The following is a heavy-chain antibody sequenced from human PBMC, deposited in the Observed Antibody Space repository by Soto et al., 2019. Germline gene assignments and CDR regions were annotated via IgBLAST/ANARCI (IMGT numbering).Heavy chain of an antibody. Sequence: QVQLVESGGGVVQPGRSLRLSCAASGFTFSSYGMHWVRQAPGKGLEWVAVIWYDGNNKYYVDSVKGRFTISRDNSKNTLYLQMNSLRAEDTAVYYCAREKDIVVTTLPGGSMDVWGQGTTVTVSS. CDR3: AREKDIVVTTLPGGSMDV. CDR2: IWYDGNNK. CDR1: GFTFSSYG. V-gene: IGHV3-33*01. D-gene: IGHD5-12*01. J-gene: IGHJ6*02.